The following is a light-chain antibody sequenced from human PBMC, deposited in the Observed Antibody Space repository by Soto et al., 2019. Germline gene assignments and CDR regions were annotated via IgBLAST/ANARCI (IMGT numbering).Light chain of an antibody. CDR2: DVT. V-gene: IGLV2-14*01. CDR1: SSDVGGYNY. J-gene: IGLJ2*01. Sequence: QSALTQPASVSESPGQSITIPCAGTSSDVGGYNYVSWYQQYPGKAPKLIIYDVTNRPSGVSNRFSGSKSGNTASLTISGLQAEDEANYYCSSYASSSTLVLFRGGTKLTVL. CDR3: SSYASSSTLVL.